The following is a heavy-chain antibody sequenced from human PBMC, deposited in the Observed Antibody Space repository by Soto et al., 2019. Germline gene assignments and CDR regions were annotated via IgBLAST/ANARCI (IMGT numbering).Heavy chain of an antibody. CDR3: ARAPGAALPYYFDY. CDR2: IYYSGST. CDR1: GGSISSYY. J-gene: IGHJ4*02. D-gene: IGHD6-13*01. Sequence: QVQLQESGPGLVKPSETLSLTCTVSGGSISSYYWSWIRQPPGKGLEWIGYIYYSGSTNYNPSLKSRVTISVDTSKNQFSLKLSSVTAADTAVYYCARAPGAALPYYFDYWGQGTLVTVSS. V-gene: IGHV4-59*01.